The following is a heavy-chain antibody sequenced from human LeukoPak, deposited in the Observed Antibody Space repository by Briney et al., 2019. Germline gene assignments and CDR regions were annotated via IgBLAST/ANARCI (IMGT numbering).Heavy chain of an antibody. CDR2: IYYSGST. V-gene: IGHV4-39*01. CDR3: ASGRVSGSYFYYYYYYMDV. CDR1: GGSISSSSYY. D-gene: IGHD1-26*01. Sequence: KPSETLSLTCTVSGGSISSSSYYWGWIRQPPGKGLEWIGSIYYSGSTYYNPSLKSRVPISVDTSKNQFSLKLSSVTAADTAVYYCASGRVSGSYFYYYYYYMDVWGKGTTVTISS. J-gene: IGHJ6*03.